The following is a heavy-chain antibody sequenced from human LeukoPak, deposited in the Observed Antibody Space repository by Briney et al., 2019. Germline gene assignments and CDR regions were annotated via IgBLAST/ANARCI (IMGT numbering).Heavy chain of an antibody. J-gene: IGHJ4*02. V-gene: IGHV1-69*04. Sequence: ASVKVSCKASGGTFSSYAISWVRQAPGQGLEWMGRIIPILGIANYAQKFQGRVTITADKSTSTAYMELSSLRSEDTAVYYCAREGRGRYYDSSGYPFDYWGQGTLVTVSS. CDR2: IIPILGIA. D-gene: IGHD3-22*01. CDR1: GGTFSSYA. CDR3: AREGRGRYYDSSGYPFDY.